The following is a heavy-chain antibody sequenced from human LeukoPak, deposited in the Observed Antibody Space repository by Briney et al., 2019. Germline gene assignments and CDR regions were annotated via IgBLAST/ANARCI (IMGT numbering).Heavy chain of an antibody. V-gene: IGHV4-34*01. CDR1: GGSFSGYY. CDR3: ANPLTYYYDSSGSHYPSDY. Sequence: PSETLSLTCAVYGGSFSGYYWSWIRQPPGKGLEWIGEINHSGSTNYNPSLKGRVTISVDTSKNQFSLKLSSVTAADTAVYYCANPLTYYYDSSGSHYPSDYWGQGTLVTVSS. J-gene: IGHJ4*02. D-gene: IGHD3-22*01. CDR2: INHSGST.